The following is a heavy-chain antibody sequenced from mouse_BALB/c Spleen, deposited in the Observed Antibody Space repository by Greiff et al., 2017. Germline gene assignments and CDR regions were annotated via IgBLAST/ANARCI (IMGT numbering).Heavy chain of an antibody. V-gene: IGHV3-6*02. CDR3: ARGVGYGYCFDY. Sequence: EVQLQESGPGLVKPSQSLSLTCSVTGYSITSGYYWNWLRQFPGNKLEWMGYISYDGSNNYNPSLKNRISITRDTSKNQFFLKLNSVTTEDTATYYCARGVGYGYCFDYWGQGTTLTVSS. CDR2: ISYDGSN. D-gene: IGHD2-10*02. J-gene: IGHJ2*01. CDR1: GYSITSGYY.